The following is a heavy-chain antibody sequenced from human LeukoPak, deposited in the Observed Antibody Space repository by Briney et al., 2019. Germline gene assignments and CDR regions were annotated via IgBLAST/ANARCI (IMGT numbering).Heavy chain of an antibody. CDR1: GGSISSSSYY. J-gene: IGHJ6*03. D-gene: IGHD6-19*01. CDR3: ARGGIAVAGGRQYYYYYYMDV. V-gene: IGHV4-39*07. Sequence: SETLSLTCTVSGGSISSSSYYWGWIRQPPGKGLEWIGSIYYSGSTYYNPSLKSRVTISVDTPKNQFSLKLGSVTAADAAVYYCARGGIAVAGGRQYYYYYYMDVWGKGTTVTVSS. CDR2: IYYSGST.